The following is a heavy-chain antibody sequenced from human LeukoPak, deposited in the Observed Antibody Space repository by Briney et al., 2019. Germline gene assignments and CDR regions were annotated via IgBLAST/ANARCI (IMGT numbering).Heavy chain of an antibody. J-gene: IGHJ3*02. D-gene: IGHD2-2*01. CDR2: INWNGGST. CDR1: GFTFDDYG. Sequence: GGSLRLSCAASGFTFDDYGMSWVRQAPGKGLEWVSGINWNGGSTGYAVSVKGRFTIYRDNAKNSLYLQMNRLRAEDTALYYCARVMPEVAFDIWGQGTMVTVSS. CDR3: ARVMPEVAFDI. V-gene: IGHV3-20*04.